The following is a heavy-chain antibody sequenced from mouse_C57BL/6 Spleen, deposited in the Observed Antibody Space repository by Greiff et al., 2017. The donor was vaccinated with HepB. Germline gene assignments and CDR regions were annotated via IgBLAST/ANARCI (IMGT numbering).Heavy chain of an antibody. V-gene: IGHV1-66*01. J-gene: IGHJ3*01. Sequence: VQLQQSGPELVKPGASVKISCKASGYSFTSYYIHWVKQRPGQGLEWIGWIYPGSGNTKYNEKFKGKATLTADTSSSTAYMQLSSLTSEDSAVYYCARVPYDYDDIFAYWGQGTLVTVSA. CDR2: IYPGSGNT. D-gene: IGHD2-4*01. CDR1: GYSFTSYY. CDR3: ARVPYDYDDIFAY.